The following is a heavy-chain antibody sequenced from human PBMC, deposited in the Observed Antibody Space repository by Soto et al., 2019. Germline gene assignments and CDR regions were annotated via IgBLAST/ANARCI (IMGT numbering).Heavy chain of an antibody. J-gene: IGHJ4*02. CDR3: AKDGRGSGSHYNSVGY. D-gene: IGHD3-10*01. CDR1: GFTVGNNY. Sequence: EVQLVESGGGLIQPGGSLKLSCAASGFTVGNNYMSWFRQAPGKGLEWVSLIYSTGTTKYADSVKGRFTVSRDNAKNTLYLHMNSLRAEDTAVYDCAKDGRGSGSHYNSVGYWGQGTLVTVSS. CDR2: IYSTGTT. V-gene: IGHV3-53*01.